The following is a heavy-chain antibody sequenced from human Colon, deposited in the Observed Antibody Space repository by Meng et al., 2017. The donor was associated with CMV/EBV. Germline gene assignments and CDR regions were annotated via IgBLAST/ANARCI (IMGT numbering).Heavy chain of an antibody. Sequence: ASVTVSCKGSGYTFTSYSISWVRQAPGQGLEWLGWISPNNGNTKYAQKVHGRVTMTTDTSTSTAYMELRSLRSDDTAMYYCATDVTYYNFWSAGASWGQGTLVTVSS. CDR1: GYTFTSYS. CDR3: ATDVTYYNFWSAGAS. CDR2: ISPNNGNT. J-gene: IGHJ5*02. D-gene: IGHD3-3*01. V-gene: IGHV1-18*01.